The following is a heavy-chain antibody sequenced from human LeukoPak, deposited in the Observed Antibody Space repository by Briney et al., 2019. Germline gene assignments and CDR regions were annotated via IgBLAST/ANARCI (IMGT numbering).Heavy chain of an antibody. CDR1: GGSISSSGYY. CDR3: ARSRYYYDSSGATPGYFDY. Sequence: SETLSLTCTVSGGSISSSGYYWGWIRQPPGKGLEWIGSFYYSGSTYYNPSLKSRVTISVDRSKNQFSLKLSSVTAADTAVYYCARSRYYYDSSGATPGYFDYWGQGTLVTVSS. D-gene: IGHD3-22*01. CDR2: FYYSGST. V-gene: IGHV4-39*07. J-gene: IGHJ4*02.